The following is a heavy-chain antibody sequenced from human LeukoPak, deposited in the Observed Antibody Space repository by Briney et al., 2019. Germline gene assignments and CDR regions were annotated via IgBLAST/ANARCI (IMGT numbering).Heavy chain of an antibody. CDR3: ARDKEVVPAAIAWFDP. D-gene: IGHD2-2*01. J-gene: IGHJ5*02. Sequence: ASVKVSCKASGYTFTSYAMNWVRQAPGQGLEWMGWINTNTGNPTYAQGFTGRFVFSLDTSVSTAYLQISSLKAEDTAVYYCARDKEVVPAAIAWFDPWGQGTLVTVSS. CDR1: GYTFTSYA. CDR2: INTNTGNP. V-gene: IGHV7-4-1*02.